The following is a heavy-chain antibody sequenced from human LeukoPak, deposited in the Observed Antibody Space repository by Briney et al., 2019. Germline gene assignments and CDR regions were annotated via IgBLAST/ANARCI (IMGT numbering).Heavy chain of an antibody. V-gene: IGHV4-59*08. D-gene: IGHD4-17*01. CDR3: ARRLRQNLFDP. J-gene: IGHJ5*02. Sequence: PSETLSLICTVPGVSISSDYWSWIRLPPGKGLEWIGYIYYSGSSNYNPSLKSRVTMSVDTSKNQFSLKLTSVTAADTAVYYCARRLRQNLFDPWGQGTLVTVSS. CDR1: GVSISSDY. CDR2: IYYSGSS.